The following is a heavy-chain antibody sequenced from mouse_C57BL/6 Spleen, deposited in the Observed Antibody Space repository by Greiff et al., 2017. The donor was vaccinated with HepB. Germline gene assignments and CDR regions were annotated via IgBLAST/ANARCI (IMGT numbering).Heavy chain of an antibody. Sequence: EVQLQQSGPELVKPGASVKISCKASGYSFTGYYMNWVKQSPEKSLEWIGEINPSTGGTTYNQKFKAKATLTVDKSSSTAYMQLKSLTSEDSAVYYCARSGNYGSSPFAYWGQGTLVTVSA. V-gene: IGHV1-42*01. J-gene: IGHJ3*01. CDR1: GYSFTGYY. CDR2: INPSTGGT. CDR3: ARSGNYGSSPFAY. D-gene: IGHD1-1*01.